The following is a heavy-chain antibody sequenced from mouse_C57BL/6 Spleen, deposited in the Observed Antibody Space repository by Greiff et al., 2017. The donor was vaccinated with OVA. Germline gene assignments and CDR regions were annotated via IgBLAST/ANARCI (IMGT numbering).Heavy chain of an antibody. D-gene: IGHD2-5*01. Sequence: QVQLQQPGTELVKPGASVKLSCKASGYTFTSYWMHWVKQRPGQGLEWIGNINPSNGGTNYNEKFKSKATLTVDKSSSTAYMQLSSLTSADSAVYYCARDSNYGEGSWFAYWGQGTLVTVSA. CDR1: GYTFTSYW. V-gene: IGHV1-53*01. CDR3: ARDSNYGEGSWFAY. CDR2: INPSNGGT. J-gene: IGHJ3*01.